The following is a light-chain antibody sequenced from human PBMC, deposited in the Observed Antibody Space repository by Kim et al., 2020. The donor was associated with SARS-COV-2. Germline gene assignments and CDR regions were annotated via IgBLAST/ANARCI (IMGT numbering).Light chain of an antibody. J-gene: IGKJ1*01. V-gene: IGKV1-27*01. CDR2: GAS. Sequence: GDRVTITCRASQVINNYLAWYQQKPGKAPTVLIYGASTLHSGVPSRFSGSGSGTDFTLTISSLQPEDVGTYYCQKYDSAPCTFGHGTKV. CDR3: QKYDSAPCT. CDR1: QVINNY.